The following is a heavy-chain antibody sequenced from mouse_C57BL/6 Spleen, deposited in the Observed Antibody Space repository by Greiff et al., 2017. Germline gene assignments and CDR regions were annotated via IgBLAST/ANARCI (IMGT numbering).Heavy chain of an antibody. CDR3: ARSPYGSSFFDY. CDR2: IYPGDGDT. Sequence: QVQLQQSGAELVKPGASVKISCKASGYAFSSYWMNWVKQRPGTGLEWIGQIYPGDGDTNYNGKFKGKATLTADKSSSTAYMQLSSLTSEDSAVYFCARSPYGSSFFDYWGQGTTLTVSS. CDR1: GYAFSSYW. D-gene: IGHD1-1*01. J-gene: IGHJ2*01. V-gene: IGHV1-80*01.